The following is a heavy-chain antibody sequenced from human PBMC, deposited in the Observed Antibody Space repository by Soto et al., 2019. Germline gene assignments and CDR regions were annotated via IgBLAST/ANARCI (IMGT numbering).Heavy chain of an antibody. D-gene: IGHD2-15*01. V-gene: IGHV4-31*03. Sequence: SETLSLTCTVSGGSITTGGYYWSWIRQLPGKGLEWIGHRYYSESTYYNPSLKSRVSISLDTSKNQFSLKLSFVTAADTAMYYCARTKCSGGSCYSWSLDYWGQGTAVTVSS. CDR2: RYYSEST. J-gene: IGHJ4*02. CDR3: ARTKCSGGSCYSWSLDY. CDR1: GGSITTGGYY.